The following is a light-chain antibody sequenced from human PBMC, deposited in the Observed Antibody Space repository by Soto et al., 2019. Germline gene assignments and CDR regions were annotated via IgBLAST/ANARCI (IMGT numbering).Light chain of an antibody. CDR3: QQCGSSPWT. CDR1: QSVSSYY. CDR2: AAS. Sequence: EVRVKKSPCTLSLYKGERATLSCRASQSVSSYYLAWYQQKPGQAPRLLIYAASSRATGIPDRFSGGGSGTDFTLTISRLEPEDFAVYYCQQCGSSPWTFGQGSMVDVK. J-gene: IGKJ1*01. V-gene: IGKV3-20*01.